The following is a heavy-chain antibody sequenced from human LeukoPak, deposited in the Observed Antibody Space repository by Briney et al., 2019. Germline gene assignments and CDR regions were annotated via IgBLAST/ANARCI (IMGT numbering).Heavy chain of an antibody. J-gene: IGHJ6*02. CDR1: GYRFTSLL. D-gene: IGHD3-22*01. CDR2: IYPADSDT. CDR3: VRTNYFDSSGYSAGYYYYGMDV. Sequence: GESLKISCTATGYRFTSLLIGWVRQVPGKGLEWMGTIYPADSDTRYSPSFQGHVTLSADKSINTAYLQWSSLKASDTATYYCVRTNYFDSSGYSAGYYYYGMDVWGQGSTVTVSS. V-gene: IGHV5-51*01.